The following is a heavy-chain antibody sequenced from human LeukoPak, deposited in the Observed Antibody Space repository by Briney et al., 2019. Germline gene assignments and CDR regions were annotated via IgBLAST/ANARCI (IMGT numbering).Heavy chain of an antibody. J-gene: IGHJ6*03. CDR1: GDSISNYY. D-gene: IGHD6-6*01. Sequence: PSETLSLTCTVSGDSISNYYWSWIRQPPGKGLEWIGTISYSGTTYYSPSLKSRVTISLDTSKNQFSLKLSSVTAADTAIYYCARDFSSSSTVYYYYYMDVWGKGTTVTVSS. V-gene: IGHV4-59*12. CDR3: ARDFSSSSTVYYYYYMDV. CDR2: ISYSGTT.